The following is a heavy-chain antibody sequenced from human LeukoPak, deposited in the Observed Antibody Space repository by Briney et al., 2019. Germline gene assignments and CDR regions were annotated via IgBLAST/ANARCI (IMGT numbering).Heavy chain of an antibody. J-gene: IGHJ6*03. Sequence: GGSLRLACAASEFTLTNNAMTWVRQAPGKGLEWVSAITSGGGTYYADSVKGRFAISRDNSKNTLYLQMHNMRVEDTALYYCTRVYNDFWSGYKYYYYYYYMDVWGKGTAVTVSS. D-gene: IGHD3-3*01. V-gene: IGHV3-23*01. CDR3: TRVYNDFWSGYKYYYYYYYMDV. CDR1: EFTLTNNA. CDR2: ITSGGGT.